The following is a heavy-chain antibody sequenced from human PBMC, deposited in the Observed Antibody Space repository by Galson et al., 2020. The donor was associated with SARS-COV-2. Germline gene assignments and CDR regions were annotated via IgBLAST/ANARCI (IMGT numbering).Heavy chain of an antibody. Sequence: ASETLSLTCTVSGGSISSYYWSWIRQPPGKGLEWIGYIYYSGSTNYNPSLKSRVTISVDTSKNQFSLKLSSVTGADTAVYYCARTSMIPLYYYYYGMDVWGQGTTVTVSS. V-gene: IGHV4-59*01. CDR2: IYYSGST. D-gene: IGHD3-16*01. CDR3: ARTSMIPLYYYYYGMDV. CDR1: GGSISSYY. J-gene: IGHJ6*02.